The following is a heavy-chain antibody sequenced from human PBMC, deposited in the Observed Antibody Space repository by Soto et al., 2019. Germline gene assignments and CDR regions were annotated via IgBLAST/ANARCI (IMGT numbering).Heavy chain of an antibody. CDR2: IIPAFGTA. D-gene: IGHD2-15*01. V-gene: IGHV1-69*06. Sequence: QVQLVQSGAEVKNPGSSVKVSCQTSGGTFNSYLIDWVRQAPGQGLEWMGGIIPAFGTAKYAQKFQGRVTITADKSTTTAYMELRTLTSDDTAVYYCARGRDPALVGLYFDTWGQGALVTVSS. J-gene: IGHJ4*02. CDR1: GGTFNSYL. CDR3: ARGRDPALVGLYFDT.